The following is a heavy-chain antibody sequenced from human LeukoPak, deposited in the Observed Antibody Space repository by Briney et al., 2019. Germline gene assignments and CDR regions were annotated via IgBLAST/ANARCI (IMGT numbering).Heavy chain of an antibody. D-gene: IGHD3-22*01. CDR1: GYTFTGYY. CDR2: INPNSGGT. Sequence: GASVKVSCKASGYTFTGYYMHWVRQAPGRGLEWMGWINPNSGGTNYAQKFQGRVTMTRDTSISTAYMELSRLRSDDTAVYYCAREVGHDSSGYYDYYYYMDVWGKGTTVTVSS. CDR3: AREVGHDSSGYYDYYYYMDV. V-gene: IGHV1-2*02. J-gene: IGHJ6*03.